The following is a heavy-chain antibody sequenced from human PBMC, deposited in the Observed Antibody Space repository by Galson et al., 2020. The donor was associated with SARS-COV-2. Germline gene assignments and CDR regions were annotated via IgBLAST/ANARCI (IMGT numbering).Heavy chain of an antibody. CDR3: ARDNRIAARPDYYYGMDV. Sequence: SVKVSCKASGGNFSSYAISWVRQAPGQGLEWMGGIIPIFGTANYAQKFQGRVTITADESTSTAYMELSSLRSEDTAVYYCARDNRIAARPDYYYGMDVWGQGTTVTVSS. V-gene: IGHV1-69*13. J-gene: IGHJ6*02. CDR1: GGNFSSYA. D-gene: IGHD6-6*01. CDR2: IIPIFGTA.